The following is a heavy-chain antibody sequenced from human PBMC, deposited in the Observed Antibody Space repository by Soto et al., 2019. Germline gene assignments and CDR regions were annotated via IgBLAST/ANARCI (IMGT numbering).Heavy chain of an antibody. CDR3: AKVSRSIAVAGYYYYGMDV. D-gene: IGHD6-19*01. V-gene: IGHV3-30*18. Sequence: TGGSLRLSCAASGFTFSSYGMHWVRQAPGKGLEWVAVISYDGSNKYYVDSVKGRFTISRDNSKNTLYLQMNSLRAEDTAVYYCAKVSRSIAVAGYYYYGMDVWGQGTTVTVSS. CDR2: ISYDGSNK. CDR1: GFTFSSYG. J-gene: IGHJ6*02.